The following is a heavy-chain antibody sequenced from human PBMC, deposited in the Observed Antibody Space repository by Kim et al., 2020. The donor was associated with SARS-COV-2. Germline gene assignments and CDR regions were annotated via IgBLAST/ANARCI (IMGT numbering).Heavy chain of an antibody. V-gene: IGHV1-69*04. J-gene: IGHJ4*02. Sequence: SVKVSCKASGGTFSSYAISWVRQAPGQGLEWMGRIIPILGIANYAQKFQGRVTITADKSTSTAYMELSSLRSEDTAVYYCAVIGELRNAASVDYWGQGTLVTVSS. CDR1: GGTFSSYA. D-gene: IGHD1-26*01. CDR3: AVIGELRNAASVDY. CDR2: IIPILGIA.